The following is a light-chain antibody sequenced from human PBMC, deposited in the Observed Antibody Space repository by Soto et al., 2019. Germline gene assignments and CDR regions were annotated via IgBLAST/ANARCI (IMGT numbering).Light chain of an antibody. CDR3: AAWDDSLSGPGV. V-gene: IGLV2-8*01. CDR1: SSDVGAYIF. Sequence: QSALTQPPSASGSPGQSVTISCTGTSSDVGAYIFVSWYQQHPGKAPKLMVYDVNRRPPGVPDRFFGSKSGNTASLTVSGLQAEDEADYYCAAWDDSLSGPGVFGGGTKLTVL. J-gene: IGLJ2*01. CDR2: DVN.